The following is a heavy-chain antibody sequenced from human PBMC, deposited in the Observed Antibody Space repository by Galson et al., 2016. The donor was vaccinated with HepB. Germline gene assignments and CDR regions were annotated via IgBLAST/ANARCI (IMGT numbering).Heavy chain of an antibody. Sequence: SVKVSCKASAYTVTKFYLHWVRQAPGQGLEWVGVIKPTTGGTVSAQKFQDRVTMTTDMSTGTVYMEMNSLRSEGTALYYCVYSTGHFDLWGRGTLVTVSS. CDR2: IKPTTGGT. J-gene: IGHJ2*01. CDR1: AYTVTKFY. CDR3: VYSTGHFDL. D-gene: IGHD2-21*01. V-gene: IGHV1-46*01.